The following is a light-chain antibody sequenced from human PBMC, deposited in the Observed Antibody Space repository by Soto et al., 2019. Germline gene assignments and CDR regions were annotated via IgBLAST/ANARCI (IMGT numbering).Light chain of an antibody. CDR2: AIS. J-gene: IGKJ1*01. V-gene: IGKV3-20*01. CDR3: QQYDSXPRT. Sequence: ENVLTQSPGTLSLSPGQRATLSCRASHTISSSYLAWYQQKPGQAPRLLIYAISDRATGVPDRFRGSGSGTDFTLTITRLEPEDFAVYFCQQYDSXPRTFGQGTK. CDR1: HTISSSY.